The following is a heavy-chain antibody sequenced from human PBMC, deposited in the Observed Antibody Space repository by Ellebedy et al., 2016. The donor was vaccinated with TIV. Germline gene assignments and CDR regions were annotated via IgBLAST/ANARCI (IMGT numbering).Heavy chain of an antibody. V-gene: IGHV3-23*01. D-gene: IGHD3-22*01. J-gene: IGHJ4*02. CDR3: AKGRGGGSESSAPRYYFDY. CDR2: ISNTGSRT. Sequence: GESLKISCAASGFSFNSYAMSWVRQAPGKGLEWVSTISNTGSRTYYADSVEGRFIISRDNSKRTLFLQMNSLRAEDTALYYCAKGRGGGSESSAPRYYFDYWGLGTLVTVSS. CDR1: GFSFNSYA.